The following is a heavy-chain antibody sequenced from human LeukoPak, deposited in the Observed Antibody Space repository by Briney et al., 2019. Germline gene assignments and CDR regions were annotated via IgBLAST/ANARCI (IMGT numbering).Heavy chain of an antibody. V-gene: IGHV3-21*01. Sequence: GGSLRLSCAASEFTFSSYSMNWVRQAPGKGLEWVSSISSSSSYIYYADSVKGRFTISRDNAKNSLYLQMNSLRAEDTAVYYCARVNQEGYDSSGYYLEGRGYFDYWGQGTLVTVSS. CDR1: EFTFSSYS. CDR3: ARVNQEGYDSSGYYLEGRGYFDY. D-gene: IGHD3-22*01. J-gene: IGHJ4*02. CDR2: ISSSSSYI.